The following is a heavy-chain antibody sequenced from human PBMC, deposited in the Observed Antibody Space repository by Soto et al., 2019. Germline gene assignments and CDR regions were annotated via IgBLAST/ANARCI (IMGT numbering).Heavy chain of an antibody. CDR2: ISRDGGTK. CDR1: GFTVSTYG. Sequence: QVQLVESAGGVVQPGRSLRLSCAVSGFTVSTYGMHWVRQAPGKGLEWVAVISRDGGTKYYADSVKGRFTISRDNSRNTLFLEMNSLRGDDMAVYYCTGEVASGYWGQGTLVTVSS. V-gene: IGHV3-30*03. CDR3: TGEVASGY. J-gene: IGHJ4*02. D-gene: IGHD2-8*02.